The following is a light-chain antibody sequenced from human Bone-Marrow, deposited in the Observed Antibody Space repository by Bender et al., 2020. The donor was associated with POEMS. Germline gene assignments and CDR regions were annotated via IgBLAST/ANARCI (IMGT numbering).Light chain of an antibody. J-gene: IGLJ3*02. CDR2: DVS. Sequence: SALTQPRSVSGSPGQSVTISCTGTSSDVGAYDYVSWYQHHPGKAPKLVIYDVSDRPSGVSDRFSGSKSGNTASLTISGLQSEDAADYYCSTWDDRLNAWLFGGGTKLTVL. CDR3: STWDDRLNAWL. CDR1: SSDVGAYDY. V-gene: IGLV2-11*01.